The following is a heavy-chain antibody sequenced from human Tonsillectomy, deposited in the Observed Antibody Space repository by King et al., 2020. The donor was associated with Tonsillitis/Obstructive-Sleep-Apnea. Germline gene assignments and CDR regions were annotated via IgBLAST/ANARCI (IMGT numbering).Heavy chain of an antibody. CDR2: IYWDDDK. CDR3: AHFQLPPYYMDV. V-gene: IGHV2-5*02. Sequence: QLTLKESGPTLVKPTQTLTLTCTFSGFSLSTSGVGVAWIRQPPGKALEWLALIYWDDDKRYSPSLKSRLSITKDTSKNQVVLTMTNIDPVDTATYYCAHFQLPPYYMDVWGKGTTVTVFS. CDR1: GFSLSTSGVG. D-gene: IGHD1-1*01. J-gene: IGHJ6*03.